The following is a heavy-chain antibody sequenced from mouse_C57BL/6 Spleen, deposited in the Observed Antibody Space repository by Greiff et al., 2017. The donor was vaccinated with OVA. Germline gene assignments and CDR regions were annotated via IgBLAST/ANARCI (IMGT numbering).Heavy chain of an antibody. Sequence: EVKLQESGPGLVKPSQSLSLTCSVPGYSITSGYYWNWLRQFPGNKLGWVGYISYDGSTTYNPSLKNRISITRDTSKNQFFLKLNSVTTEDTATYYCARRTVNWYFDVWGTGTTVTVSS. J-gene: IGHJ1*03. CDR1: GYSITSGYY. CDR2: ISYDGST. D-gene: IGHD1-1*01. V-gene: IGHV3-6*01. CDR3: ARRTVNWYFDV.